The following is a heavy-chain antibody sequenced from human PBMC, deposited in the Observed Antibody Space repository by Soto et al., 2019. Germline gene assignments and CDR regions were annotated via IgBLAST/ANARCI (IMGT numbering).Heavy chain of an antibody. CDR2: ISGSGGST. CDR1: GFTFSSYA. Sequence: VQLLESGGGLVQPGGSLRLSCAASGFTFSSYAMSWVRQAPGKGLEWVSAISGSGGSTYYADSVKGRFTISRDNSKNTLYLQMNSLRAEDTAVYYCAKVGPIAVAGYYYYYGMDGWGQGTTVTVSS. D-gene: IGHD6-19*01. CDR3: AKVGPIAVAGYYYYYGMDG. J-gene: IGHJ6*02. V-gene: IGHV3-23*01.